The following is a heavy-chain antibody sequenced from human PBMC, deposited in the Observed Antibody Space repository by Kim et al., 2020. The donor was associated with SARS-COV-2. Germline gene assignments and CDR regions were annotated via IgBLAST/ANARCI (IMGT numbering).Heavy chain of an antibody. CDR2: ISGSGGST. Sequence: GGSLRLSCAASGFTFSSYAMSWVRQAPGKGLEWVSAISGSGGSTYYADSVKGRFTISRDNSKNTLYLQMNSLRAEDTAVYYCAKDRAVRGVISLCYFDYWGQGTLVTVSS. CDR3: AKDRAVRGVISLCYFDY. CDR1: GFTFSSYA. V-gene: IGHV3-23*01. D-gene: IGHD3-10*01. J-gene: IGHJ4*02.